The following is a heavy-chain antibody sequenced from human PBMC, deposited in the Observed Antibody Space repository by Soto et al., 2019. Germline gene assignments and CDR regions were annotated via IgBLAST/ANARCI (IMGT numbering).Heavy chain of an antibody. D-gene: IGHD3-3*01. J-gene: IGHJ4*02. CDR1: GGSISSSSYY. CDR3: ARQGPSGLRFLEWLLSGLDY. CDR2: IYYSGST. V-gene: IGHV4-39*01. Sequence: SETLSLTCTVSGGSISSSSYYWGWIRQPPGKGLEWIGSIYYSGSTYYNPSLKSRVTISVDTSKNQFSLKLSSVTAADTAVYYCARQGPSGLRFLEWLLSGLDYWGQGTLVTVSS.